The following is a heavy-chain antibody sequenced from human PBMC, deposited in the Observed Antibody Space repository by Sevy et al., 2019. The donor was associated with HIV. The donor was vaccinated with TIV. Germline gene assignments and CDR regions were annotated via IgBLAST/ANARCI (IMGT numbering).Heavy chain of an antibody. D-gene: IGHD2-2*01. CDR3: ARVVVPAATRYYYYGMDV. Sequence: GGSLRLSCAASGFTFSSYAMHWVRQAPGKGLEWVAVISYDGSNKYYADSVKGRFTISRDNSKNTRYLQMNSLRAEDTAVYYCARVVVPAATRYYYYGMDVWGQGTTVTVSS. J-gene: IGHJ6*02. CDR1: GFTFSSYA. V-gene: IGHV3-30-3*01. CDR2: ISYDGSNK.